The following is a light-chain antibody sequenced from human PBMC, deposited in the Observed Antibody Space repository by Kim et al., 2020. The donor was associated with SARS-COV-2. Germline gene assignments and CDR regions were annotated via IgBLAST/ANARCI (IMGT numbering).Light chain of an antibody. CDR1: QSISRN. CDR2: STS. CDR3: QQYNNWPAT. V-gene: IGKV3-15*01. Sequence: EIVMTQSPATLSVSPGERATLSCRASQSISRNLAWYQQKPGQAPRLLIYSTSTRATGIPARFSGSGSGTESTLTISSLQSEDFAVYYCQQYNNWPATFGQGTRVEFK. J-gene: IGKJ1*01.